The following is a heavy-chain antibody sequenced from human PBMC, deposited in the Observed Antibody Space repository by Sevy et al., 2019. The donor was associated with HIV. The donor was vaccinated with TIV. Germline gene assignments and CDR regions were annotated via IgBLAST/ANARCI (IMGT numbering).Heavy chain of an antibody. CDR2: IYSYGET. D-gene: IGHD6-13*01. CDR1: GASIRDSSYY. Sequence: SETLSLTCTVSGASIRDSSYYWAWIRQPPGKGLEWIGNIYSYGETYYNSSLKSRVTISVNTSKNQFSLSLTSVTAADTAIYFCARSMEQQLDAFDIWGQGTMVTVSS. V-gene: IGHV4-39*01. J-gene: IGHJ3*02. CDR3: ARSMEQQLDAFDI.